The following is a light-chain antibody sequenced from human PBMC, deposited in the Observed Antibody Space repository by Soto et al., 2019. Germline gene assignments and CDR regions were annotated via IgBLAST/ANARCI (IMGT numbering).Light chain of an antibody. Sequence: QSVLTHPPSVSGAPGQRVTISCTGSSSNIGAGYDVHWYQQLPGTAPKLLIDGNSNRPSGVPDRFSGSKSGTSASLAITGLQAEDAADYYCQSYDSSLSGSVFCGGTKLTVL. CDR1: SSNIGAGYD. V-gene: IGLV1-40*01. CDR2: GNS. J-gene: IGLJ2*01. CDR3: QSYDSSLSGSV.